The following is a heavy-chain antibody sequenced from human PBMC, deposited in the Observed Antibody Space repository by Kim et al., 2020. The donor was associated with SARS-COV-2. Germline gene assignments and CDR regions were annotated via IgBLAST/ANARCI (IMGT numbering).Heavy chain of an antibody. J-gene: IGHJ2*01. Sequence: SETLSLTCSVYGGSFSNFYWNWIRQPPGKGLEWIGEINQSGSTNYNASLKSRVSISVDTSKNQFSLKLTSVTAADTAVYYCARAKPRYNVIPAAGGSWYFGLWGRGTLVTVSS. CDR1: GGSFSNFY. CDR2: INQSGST. CDR3: ARAKPRYNVIPAAGGSWYFGL. V-gene: IGHV4-34*01. D-gene: IGHD1-20*01.